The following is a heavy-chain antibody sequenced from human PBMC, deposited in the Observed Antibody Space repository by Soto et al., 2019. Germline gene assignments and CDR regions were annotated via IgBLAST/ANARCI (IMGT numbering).Heavy chain of an antibody. V-gene: IGHV3-11*01. J-gene: IGHJ4*02. CDR2: ISSSGSTI. CDR1: GFTFSDYY. D-gene: IGHD6-19*01. Sequence: GGSLRLSCAASGFTFSDYYMSWIRQAPGKGLEWVSYISSSGSTIYYADSVKGRFTISRDNAKNSLYLQMNSLRAEDTAVYYCARLARPQQWLVLEYYFDYWGQGTLVTVSS. CDR3: ARLARPQQWLVLEYYFDY.